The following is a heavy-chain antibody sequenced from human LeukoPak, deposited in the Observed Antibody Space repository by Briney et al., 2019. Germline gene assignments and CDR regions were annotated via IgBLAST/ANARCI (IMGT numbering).Heavy chain of an antibody. CDR3: ARERDSSSWYAFDI. V-gene: IGHV3-21*01. CDR2: ISSSSSYI. D-gene: IGHD6-13*01. Sequence: PGGSLRLSCAASGFTFSSYSMNWVRQAPGKGLEWVSSISSSSSYIYYADSVKGRFSISRDNAKNSLYLQMNSLRAEDPAVYYCARERDSSSWYAFDIWGQGTMVTVSS. CDR1: GFTFSSYS. J-gene: IGHJ3*02.